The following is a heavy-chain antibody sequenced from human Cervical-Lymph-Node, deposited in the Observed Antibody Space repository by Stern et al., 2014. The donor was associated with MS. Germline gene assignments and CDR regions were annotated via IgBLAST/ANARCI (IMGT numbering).Heavy chain of an antibody. CDR1: GGTFSSYP. V-gene: IGHV1-69*17. CDR2: IIPIFGIP. CDR3: ARGGVVVVMGWLDP. Sequence: QLVESGAEVTKPGSSVKVSCKASGGTFSSYPISWVRQAPGQGLEWMGGIIPIFGIPNYAQKFQGRVRITADTSTSTAYMELSSLRSEDTAVYYCARGGVVVVMGWLDPWGQGTLVTVSS. D-gene: IGHD2-15*01. J-gene: IGHJ5*02.